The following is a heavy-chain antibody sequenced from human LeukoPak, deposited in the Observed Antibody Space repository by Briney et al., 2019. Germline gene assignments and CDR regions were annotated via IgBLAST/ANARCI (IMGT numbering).Heavy chain of an antibody. CDR2: IYSGGST. J-gene: IGHJ5*02. D-gene: IGHD4-17*01. CDR1: GFTVSSNY. V-gene: IGHV3-53*01. Sequence: PGGSLRLSCAASGFTVSSNYMSWVRQAPGKGLEWVSVIYSGGSTYYADSVKGRFTISRDNSKNTLYLQMNSLRAEDTAVYYCARVSGGATVTPQGGYNWFDPWGQGTLVTVSS. CDR3: ARVSGGATVTPQGGYNWFDP.